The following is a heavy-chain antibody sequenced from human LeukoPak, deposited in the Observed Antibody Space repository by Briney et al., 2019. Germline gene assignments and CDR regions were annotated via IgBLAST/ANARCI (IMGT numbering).Heavy chain of an antibody. CDR1: GFTFSSYS. CDR2: ISSSSSYI. Sequence: GGSLRLSCAASGFTFSSYSMNWVRQAPGKGLEWVSSISSSSSYIYYADSVKGRFTISRDNAKNSLYLQMNSLRAEDTAVYYCAREGGGLLELLDYFDYWGQGTLVTVSS. V-gene: IGHV3-21*01. CDR3: AREGGGLLELLDYFDY. J-gene: IGHJ4*02. D-gene: IGHD1-7*01.